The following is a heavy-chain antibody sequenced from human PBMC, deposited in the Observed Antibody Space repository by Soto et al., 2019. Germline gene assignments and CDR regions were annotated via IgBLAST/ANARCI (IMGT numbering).Heavy chain of an antibody. J-gene: IGHJ5*02. Sequence: EVQLVESGGGLVKPGGSLRLSCAASGFTFSSYSMNWVRQAPGKGLEWVSSISSSSSYIYYADSVKGRFTISRDNAKNSLYLQMNSLRAEDTAVYYCARDLYCSGGSCPNWFDPWGQGTLVTVSS. D-gene: IGHD2-15*01. CDR3: ARDLYCSGGSCPNWFDP. CDR2: ISSSSSYI. CDR1: GFTFSSYS. V-gene: IGHV3-21*01.